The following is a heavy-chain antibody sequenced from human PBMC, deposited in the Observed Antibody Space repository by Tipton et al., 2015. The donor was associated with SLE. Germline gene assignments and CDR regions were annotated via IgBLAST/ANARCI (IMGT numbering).Heavy chain of an antibody. CDR1: GYTFTSYA. J-gene: IGHJ6*02. D-gene: IGHD5-18*01. Sequence: QVQLVQSGSELKKPGASVKVSCKASGYTFTSYAMNWVRQAPGQGLEWMGWINTNTGNPTYAQGFTGRFVFSLDTSVSTSYLQISSLKAEDTAVYYCARDSGEDRDTAMVHYYYYGMDVWGQGTTVTVSS. CDR3: ARDSGEDRDTAMVHYYYYGMDV. V-gene: IGHV7-4-1*02. CDR2: INTNTGNP.